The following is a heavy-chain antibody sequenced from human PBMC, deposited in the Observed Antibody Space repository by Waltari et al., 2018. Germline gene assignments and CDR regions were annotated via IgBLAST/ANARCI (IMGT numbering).Heavy chain of an antibody. CDR2: IYTSGST. CDR3: ARDGRFPYYYYYMDV. J-gene: IGHJ6*03. V-gene: IGHV4-4*07. CDR1: GGYISSYY. D-gene: IGHD3-3*01. Sequence: QVQLQESGPGLVKPSETLSLTCTVSGGYISSYYWSWIRQPAGKGLEWIGRIYTSGSTNYNPSLKSRVTMSVDTSKNQFSLKLSSVTAADTAVYYCARDGRFPYYYYYMDVWGKGTTVTISS.